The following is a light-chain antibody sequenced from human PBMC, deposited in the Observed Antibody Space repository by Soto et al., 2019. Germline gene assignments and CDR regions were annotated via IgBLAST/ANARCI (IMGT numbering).Light chain of an antibody. J-gene: IGLJ1*01. CDR3: SSYTISSTPLYV. V-gene: IGLV2-14*03. Sequence: QSVLTQPASVSGSPGQSIAISCTGTSSDVGAYDYVSWYQQHPAKAPKLMIYDVSNRPSGVSNRFSGSKSGNTASLTISGLQAEDEADYYCSSYTISSTPLYVFGTGPKVTVL. CDR1: SSDVGAYDY. CDR2: DVS.